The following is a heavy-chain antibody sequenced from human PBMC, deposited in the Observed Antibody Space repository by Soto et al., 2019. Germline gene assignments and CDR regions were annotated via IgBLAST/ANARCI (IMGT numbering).Heavy chain of an antibody. CDR1: GFTFSSYS. J-gene: IGHJ5*02. Sequence: EVQLVESGGGLVKPGGSLRLSCAASGFTFSSYSMNWVRQAPGKGLEWVSSISSSSSYIYYADSVKGRFTIPRDNAKNSLYLQMNSLRAEDTAVYYCARDHFGGDWFDPWGQGTLVTVSS. D-gene: IGHD3-16*01. CDR2: ISSSSSYI. V-gene: IGHV3-21*01. CDR3: ARDHFGGDWFDP.